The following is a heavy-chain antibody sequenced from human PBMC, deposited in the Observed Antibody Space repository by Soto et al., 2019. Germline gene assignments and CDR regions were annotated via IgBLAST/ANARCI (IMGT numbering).Heavy chain of an antibody. CDR3: ARAYCSSTSCYDDYYYYMDV. D-gene: IGHD2-2*01. CDR1: GGSISSYY. Sequence: SETLSLTCTVSGGSISSYYWSWIRQPPGKGLEWIGYIYYSGSTNYNPSLKSRVTISVDTSKNQFSLKLSSVTAADTAVYYCARAYCSSTSCYDDYYYYMDVWGKGTTVTVSS. J-gene: IGHJ6*03. V-gene: IGHV4-59*01. CDR2: IYYSGST.